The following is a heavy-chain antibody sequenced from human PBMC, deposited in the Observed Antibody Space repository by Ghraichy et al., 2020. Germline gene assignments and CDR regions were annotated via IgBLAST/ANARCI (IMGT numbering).Heavy chain of an antibody. D-gene: IGHD2-2*01. CDR1: GLAFSANW. J-gene: IGHJ4*02. CDR2: IKEDGSET. V-gene: IGHV3-7*03. CDR3: AREGRSLPSN. Sequence: GGALRLACAASGLAFSANWMKWARQTPGKGLEWVATIKEDGSETYYVDSVKGRFTISRDNAKNSLYLQMNSLRAEDTAVYYCAREGRSLPSNWGQGTLVTVSS.